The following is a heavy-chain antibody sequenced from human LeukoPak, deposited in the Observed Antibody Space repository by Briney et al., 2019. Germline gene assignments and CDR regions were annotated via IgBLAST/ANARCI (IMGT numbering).Heavy chain of an antibody. D-gene: IGHD2-2*01. V-gene: IGHV4-34*01. J-gene: IGHJ5*02. CDR2: IDNNGIT. CDR3: ARDIVVVPATSPNWFDP. Sequence: PSETLSLTCAVSGESFSGYFWTWIRQSPGKGLEWIGEIDNNGITNYNPSLKSRVPILVDTSKNQFSLKLSSVTAADTAVYYCARDIVVVPATSPNWFDPWGQGTLVTVSS. CDR1: GESFSGYF.